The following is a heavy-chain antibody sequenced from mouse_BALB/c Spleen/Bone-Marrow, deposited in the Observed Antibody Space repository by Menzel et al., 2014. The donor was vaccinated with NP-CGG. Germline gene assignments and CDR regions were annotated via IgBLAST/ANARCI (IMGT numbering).Heavy chain of an antibody. Sequence: VKLQESGAELAKPGASVKMSCKASGYTFTSYWMHWVKQRPGQGLEWIGYINPSTGYTEYNQKFKDKATLTADKSSSTAYMQLSSLTSEDSAVYYCARQITTVDYAMDYWGQETSVTVSS. CDR3: ARQITTVDYAMDY. CDR1: GYTFTSYW. CDR2: INPSTGYT. J-gene: IGHJ4*01. V-gene: IGHV1-7*01. D-gene: IGHD1-1*01.